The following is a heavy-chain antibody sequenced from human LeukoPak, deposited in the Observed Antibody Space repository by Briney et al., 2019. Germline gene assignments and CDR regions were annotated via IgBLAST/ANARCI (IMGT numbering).Heavy chain of an antibody. J-gene: IGHJ6*01. V-gene: IGHV3-23*01. Sequence: GGSLRLSCAASGFTFSSYAMSWVRQAPGKGLEWVSAIRGGGGSTYCADSVKGRFTISRENAKNSLYLQMNSLRAEDTAVYYCARDGAVVRGLPRRARTFYGMDVWGQGTTVTVSS. CDR3: ARDGAVVRGLPRRARTFYGMDV. CDR1: GFTFSSYA. CDR2: IRGGGGST. D-gene: IGHD3-10*01.